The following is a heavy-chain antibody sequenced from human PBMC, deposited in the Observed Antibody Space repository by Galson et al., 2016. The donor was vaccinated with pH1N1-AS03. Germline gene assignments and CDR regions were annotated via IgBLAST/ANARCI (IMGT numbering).Heavy chain of an antibody. CDR2: TYYRSKWYT. V-gene: IGHV6-1*01. D-gene: IGHD2-15*01. J-gene: IGHJ4*02. Sequence: CAISGDSVSSNTVAWTWIRLSPSRGLEWLGRTYYRSKWYTEYGLSVERRLTITSDTSKNLISLQLNSLTPEDSAIYYCGRVRSLPSKWSGPIDYWGQGTLVTVSS. CDR1: GDSVSSNTVA. CDR3: GRVRSLPSKWSGPIDY.